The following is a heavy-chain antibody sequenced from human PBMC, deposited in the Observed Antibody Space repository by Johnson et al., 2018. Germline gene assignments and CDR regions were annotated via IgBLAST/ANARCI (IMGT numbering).Heavy chain of an antibody. CDR1: GFTFRNYG. CDR3: ASLRGDSSGWYYFDY. J-gene: IGHJ4*02. CDR2: IWYDGSNK. D-gene: IGHD6-19*01. Sequence: QVQLVESGGGVVQPGRSLRLSCVASGFTFRNYGMHWVRQAPGKGLEWVALIWYDGSNKYYADSVKGRFTISRDNSKKMLYLQMNSLRAEDTAVYYWASLRGDSSGWYYFDYWGQGTLVTVSS. V-gene: IGHV3-33*01.